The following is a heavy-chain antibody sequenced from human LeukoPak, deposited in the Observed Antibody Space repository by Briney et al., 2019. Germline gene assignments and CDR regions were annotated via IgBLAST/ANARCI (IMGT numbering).Heavy chain of an antibody. V-gene: IGHV5-51*01. Sequence: GESLKISFQGSGYSFTTYCIGWVRQMPGKGLEWMGIIYPGDSDTRDSPSFQGQVTISADKSVSTAYLQWSSLKASDSAMYYCATNTMFRGIHAFDIWGQGTMVTVSS. CDR2: IYPGDSDT. J-gene: IGHJ3*02. CDR3: ATNTMFRGIHAFDI. D-gene: IGHD3-10*01. CDR1: GYSFTTYC.